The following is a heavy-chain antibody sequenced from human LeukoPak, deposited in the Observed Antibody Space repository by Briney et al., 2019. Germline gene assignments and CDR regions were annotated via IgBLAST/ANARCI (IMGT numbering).Heavy chain of an antibody. V-gene: IGHV4-4*07. CDR1: TDPMSNYY. CDR2: IYTSGST. D-gene: IGHD3-9*01. J-gene: IGHJ6*03. CDR3: AREKAVDILTLYYYYMDV. Sequence: SETLSLSGTVSTDPMSNYYWSWIRQPAGKGLEWIGRIYTSGSTNYNPSLKSRVTMSVDTSKNQFSLKLSSVTAADTAVYYCAREKAVDILTLYYYYMDVWGKGTTVTISS.